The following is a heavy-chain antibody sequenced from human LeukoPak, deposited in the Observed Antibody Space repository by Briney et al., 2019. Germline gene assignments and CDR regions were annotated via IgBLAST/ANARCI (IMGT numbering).Heavy chain of an antibody. CDR3: AGLYCSSTSCPNDAFDI. Sequence: SETLSLTCTVSGGSISGYYWSWIRQPPGKGLEWIGEINHSGSTKYNPSLKSRVTISVDTSKNQFSLKLSSLTAADTAVYYCAGLYCSSTSCPNDAFDIWGQGTMVTVSS. V-gene: IGHV4-34*01. CDR1: GGSISGYY. D-gene: IGHD2-2*01. CDR2: INHSGST. J-gene: IGHJ3*02.